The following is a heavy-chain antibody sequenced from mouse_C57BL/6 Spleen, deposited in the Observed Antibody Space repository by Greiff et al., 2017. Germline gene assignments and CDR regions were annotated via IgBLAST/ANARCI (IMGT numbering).Heavy chain of an antibody. D-gene: IGHD2-1*01. CDR3: ARKDGNYAWFAY. CDR2: IDPEDGET. J-gene: IGHJ3*01. Sequence: VQLQQSGAELVKPGASVKLSCTASGFNIKDYYMNWVKQRTEQGLEWIGRIDPEDGETKYAPKFQGKAIITADKSSNTAYLQLCSLTSEDTAVYYCARKDGNYAWFAYWGEGTLVTVSA. V-gene: IGHV14-2*01. CDR1: GFNIKDYY.